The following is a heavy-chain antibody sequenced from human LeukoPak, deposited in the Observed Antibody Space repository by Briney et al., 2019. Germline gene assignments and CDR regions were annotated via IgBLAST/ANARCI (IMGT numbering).Heavy chain of an antibody. CDR1: GYSISSGYY. CDR2: IYYSGST. Sequence: SETLSLTCTVSGYSISSGYYWGWIRQPPGKGLEWIGSIYYSGSTYYNPSLKSRVTISVDTSKNQFSLKLSSVTAADTAVYYCARGGRYYDSSGYYPGSAEYYFDYWGQGTLVTVSS. J-gene: IGHJ4*02. D-gene: IGHD3-22*01. V-gene: IGHV4-38-2*02. CDR3: ARGGRYYDSSGYYPGSAEYYFDY.